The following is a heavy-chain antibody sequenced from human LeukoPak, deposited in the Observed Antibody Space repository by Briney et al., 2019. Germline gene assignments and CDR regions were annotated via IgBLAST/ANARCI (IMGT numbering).Heavy chain of an antibody. CDR3: ARHIAAAGTFDY. V-gene: IGHV4-59*08. CDR1: GGSISSYY. CDR2: IYYSGST. J-gene: IGHJ4*02. Sequence: SETLSLTCTVSGGSISSYYWSWIRRPPGKGLEWIGYIYYSGSTNYNPSLKSRVTISVDTSKNQFSLKLSSVTAADTAVYYCARHIAAAGTFDYWGQGTLVTVSS. D-gene: IGHD6-13*01.